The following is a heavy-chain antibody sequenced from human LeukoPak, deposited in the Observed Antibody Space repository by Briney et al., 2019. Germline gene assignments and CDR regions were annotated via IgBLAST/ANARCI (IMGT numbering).Heavy chain of an antibody. CDR2: IYTSGST. D-gene: IGHD6-13*01. V-gene: IGHV4-61*02. J-gene: IGHJ6*03. CDR1: GDSISSGTYY. Sequence: PSETLSLTCTVSGDSISSGTYYWSWIRLPAGKGLEWIGRIYTSGSTNYNPSLKSRVTISVDTSKNQFSLKLSSVTAADTAVYYCARSRSESSTLYYYYYYMDVWGKGATVTVSS. CDR3: ARSRSESSTLYYYYYYMDV.